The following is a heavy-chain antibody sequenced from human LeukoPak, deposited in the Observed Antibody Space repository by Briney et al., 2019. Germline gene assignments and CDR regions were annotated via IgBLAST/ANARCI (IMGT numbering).Heavy chain of an antibody. CDR1: GFTFSSYA. D-gene: IGHD3-10*01. J-gene: IGHJ4*02. CDR3: AKDPLCGSGSYIGGYFDY. V-gene: IGHV3-23*01. CDR2: ISGSGGST. Sequence: PGGSLRLSCAASGFTFSSYAMSWVRQAPGKGLEWVSAISGSGGSTYYADSVKGRFTISRDNSKNTLYLQMNSLRAEDTAVYYCAKDPLCGSGSYIGGYFDYWGQGTLVTVSS.